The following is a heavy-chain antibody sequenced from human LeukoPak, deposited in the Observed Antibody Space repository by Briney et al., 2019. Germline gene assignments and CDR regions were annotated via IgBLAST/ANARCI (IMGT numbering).Heavy chain of an antibody. V-gene: IGHV1-2*02. D-gene: IGHD1-26*01. Sequence: ASVKVSCKASGYTFTDYYIYWMRQAPGQGLEWMGWISPNSGGTNYAQKFQGRVTMTRDTSITTAYMELSRLTSDDTAVYYCARDHGYSGSYLAAYWGQGTLVTVSS. CDR1: GYTFTDYY. J-gene: IGHJ4*02. CDR3: ARDHGYSGSYLAAY. CDR2: ISPNSGGT.